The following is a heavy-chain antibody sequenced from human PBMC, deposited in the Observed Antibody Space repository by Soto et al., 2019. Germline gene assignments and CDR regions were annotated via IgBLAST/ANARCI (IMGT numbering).Heavy chain of an antibody. V-gene: IGHV4-61*08. CDR1: GGSVSSGDFY. D-gene: IGHD5-18*01. J-gene: IGHJ5*02. CDR3: ARMPVDTAMIYWFDP. CDR2: IYYSGST. Sequence: PSETLSLTCTVSGGSVSSGDFYWSWIRQPPGKGLEWIGNIYYSGSTNYNPSLKSRATISVDTSKNQFSLKVSSVTAADTAVYYCARMPVDTAMIYWFDPWGQGTLVTVSS.